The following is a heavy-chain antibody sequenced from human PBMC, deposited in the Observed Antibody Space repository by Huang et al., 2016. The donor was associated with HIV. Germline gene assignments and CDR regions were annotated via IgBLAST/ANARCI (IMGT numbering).Heavy chain of an antibody. CDR3: AKDEKQFCTGGSCHSSNIDS. D-gene: IGHD2-8*02. CDR2: GRYDGSKT. V-gene: IGHV3-30*02. CDR1: GFTFSSFG. J-gene: IGHJ4*02. Sequence: QVQLVESGGGAVQPGGSLRLSCAAAGFTFSSFGMHWVRQRPGQGLEWLNFGRYDGSKTTDADSGEGRLTISRDNADNTLFLQMNTLTSDDTALYYCAKDEKQFCTGGSCHSSNIDSWGQGTLVTVSS.